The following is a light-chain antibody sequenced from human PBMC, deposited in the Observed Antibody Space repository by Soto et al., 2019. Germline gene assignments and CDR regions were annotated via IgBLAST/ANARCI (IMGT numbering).Light chain of an antibody. Sequence: DIQMTQSPSTLSGSVGDRVTITCRASQTISSWLAWYQQKPGKAPNLLIYGASTLQSGVPSRFSGSGSGTEFTLTISSLQPDDFATYYCQHYNSYSEAFGQGTKVDIK. CDR1: QTISSW. J-gene: IGKJ1*01. V-gene: IGKV1-5*01. CDR2: GAS. CDR3: QHYNSYSEA.